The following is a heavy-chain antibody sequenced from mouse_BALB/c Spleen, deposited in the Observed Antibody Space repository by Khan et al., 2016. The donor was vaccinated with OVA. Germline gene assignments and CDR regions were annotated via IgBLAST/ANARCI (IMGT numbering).Heavy chain of an antibody. CDR2: ITYSGST. V-gene: IGHV3-2*02. CDR3: ARDYGSSYLFFDY. J-gene: IGHJ2*01. Sequence: VKLLESGPGLVKPSQSLSLTCTVTGYSITSDYAWNWIRQFPENKLEWMAYITYSGSTGYNPSLKGRISITRDTSKNQFFLQLNSVTTEDTATYYCARDYGSSYLFFDYWGQGTTLTVSS. CDR1: GYSITSDYA. D-gene: IGHD1-1*01.